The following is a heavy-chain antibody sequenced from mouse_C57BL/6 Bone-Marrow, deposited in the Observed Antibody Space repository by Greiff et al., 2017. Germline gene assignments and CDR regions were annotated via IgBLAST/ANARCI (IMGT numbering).Heavy chain of an antibody. D-gene: IGHD4-1*01. CDR3: AKSDWDAHYDMDY. J-gene: IGHJ4*01. CDR1: GYTFTSYW. CDR2: IHPNSGST. V-gene: IGHV1-64*01. Sequence: QVQLQQSGAELVKPGASVKLSCKASGYTFTSYWMHWVKQRPGQGLEWIGMIHPNSGSTNYNEKFKSKATLTVDKSSSTAYIQLSSLTSEDSPVYNCAKSDWDAHYDMDYWGQGTSVTVSS.